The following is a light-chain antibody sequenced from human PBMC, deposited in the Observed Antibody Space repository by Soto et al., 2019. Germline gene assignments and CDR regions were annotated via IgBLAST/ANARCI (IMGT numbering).Light chain of an antibody. CDR1: QSVSSDL. CDR3: QQHGSSPYT. V-gene: IGKV3-20*01. Sequence: EIELTQSPGTLSSSPGDRATISCRASQSVSSDLLAWYQQQPGQTPRLLIYGASSRASGIPDRFSGSGSGTDFTLTISRLEPEDFAVYYCQQHGSSPYTFGQGTKLEIK. CDR2: GAS. J-gene: IGKJ2*01.